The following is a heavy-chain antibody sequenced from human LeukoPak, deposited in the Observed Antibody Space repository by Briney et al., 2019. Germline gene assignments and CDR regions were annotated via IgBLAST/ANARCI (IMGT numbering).Heavy chain of an antibody. J-gene: IGHJ6*02. CDR3: ARVSIAAAGTYYYYYYGMDV. D-gene: IGHD6-13*01. Sequence: SETLSLTCAVYGGSFSGFYWRGIRHPPGKGLEWIGEINHSGSTNYNPSLKSRVTISVDTSKSQCSLKLSSVTAADTAVYYCARVSIAAAGTYYYYYYGMDVWGQGTTVTVSS. V-gene: IGHV4-34*01. CDR2: INHSGST. CDR1: GGSFSGFY.